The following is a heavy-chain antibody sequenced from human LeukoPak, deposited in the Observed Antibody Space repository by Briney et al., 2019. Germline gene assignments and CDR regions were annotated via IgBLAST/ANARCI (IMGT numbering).Heavy chain of an antibody. CDR1: GGSISGYY. V-gene: IGHV4-4*07. D-gene: IGHD6-13*01. CDR2: IHTSGKT. Sequence: SETLSLTCTASGGSISGYYWSWIRQPAGEGLEWIGHIHTSGKTNYNLSLKSRVSMSVDTSKNQFSLKLTSVTAADTAVYHCVRGGSAAAAVFDYWGQGTLLTVSS. CDR3: VRGGSAAAAVFDY. J-gene: IGHJ4*02.